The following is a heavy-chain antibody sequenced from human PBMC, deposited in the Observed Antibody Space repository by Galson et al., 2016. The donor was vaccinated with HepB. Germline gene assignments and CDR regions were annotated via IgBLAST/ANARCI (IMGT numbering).Heavy chain of an antibody. CDR3: ARDRGYCSGGGGYSLASFDY. Sequence: SETLSLTCTVSGGSISSYYWTWIRQPPGKGLEWIGYIYFSGSTNSNPSLKSRVTISVDTSKNQFSLNLNSVTAADTAVCFCARDRGYCSGGGGYSLASFDYWGQGTLVTVSS. CDR2: IYFSGST. V-gene: IGHV4-59*01. CDR1: GGSISSYY. J-gene: IGHJ4*02. D-gene: IGHD2-15*01.